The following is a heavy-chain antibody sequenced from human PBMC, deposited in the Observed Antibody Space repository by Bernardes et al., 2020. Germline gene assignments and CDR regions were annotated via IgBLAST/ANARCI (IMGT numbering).Heavy chain of an antibody. CDR3: ARSTNRPYYYYGMDV. V-gene: IGHV3-13*01. J-gene: IGHJ6*04. CDR2: IGTAGDT. Sequence: GGSLRLSCAASGFTFSSYDMHWVRQATGKGLEWVSAIGTAGDTYYPGSVKGRFTISRENAKNSLYLQMNSLRAGDTAVYYCARSTNRPYYYYGMDVWGKGTTVTVSS. CDR1: GFTFSSYD.